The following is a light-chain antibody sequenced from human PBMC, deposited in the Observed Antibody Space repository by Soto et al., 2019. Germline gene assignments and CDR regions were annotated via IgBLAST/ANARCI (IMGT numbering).Light chain of an antibody. V-gene: IGKV1-39*01. CDR3: QQFYNYPRT. CDR1: QSIGRN. Sequence: DIQMTQSPASLSASVGDRVTLSCRASQSIGRNLNWYQQKPGKAPTLLIFTSSTLQTGVPSRFSGSGSGTDFTLTISYLQSEDFGTYYCQQFYNYPRTFGQGTKVDI. J-gene: IGKJ1*01. CDR2: TSS.